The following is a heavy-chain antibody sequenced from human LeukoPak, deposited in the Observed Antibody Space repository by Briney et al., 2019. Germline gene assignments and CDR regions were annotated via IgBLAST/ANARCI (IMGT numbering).Heavy chain of an antibody. CDR2: ISSSSSYI. J-gene: IGHJ6*02. CDR1: GFTFSSFS. Sequence: PGGSLRLSCAASGFTFSSFSMNWVRQAPGKGLEWVSSISSSSSYIYYADSVKGRFTISRDNAKNSLYLQMNSLRAEDTAVYYCAREASVYEAPSMDVWGQGTTVTVSS. V-gene: IGHV3-21*01. CDR3: AREASVYEAPSMDV. D-gene: IGHD3-3*01.